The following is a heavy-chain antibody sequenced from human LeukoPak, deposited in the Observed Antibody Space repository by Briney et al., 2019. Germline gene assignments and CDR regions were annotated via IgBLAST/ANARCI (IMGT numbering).Heavy chain of an antibody. J-gene: IGHJ4*02. V-gene: IGHV4-38-2*02. D-gene: IGHD4-17*01. CDR2: IYHSGST. Sequence: SETLSPTCTVSGYSISSGYYWGWIRQPPGKGLEWIGSIYHSGSTYYNPSLKSRVTISVDTSKNQFSLKLSSVTAADTAVYYCARLALRTPPFDYWGQGTLVTVSS. CDR3: ARLALRTPPFDY. CDR1: GYSISSGYY.